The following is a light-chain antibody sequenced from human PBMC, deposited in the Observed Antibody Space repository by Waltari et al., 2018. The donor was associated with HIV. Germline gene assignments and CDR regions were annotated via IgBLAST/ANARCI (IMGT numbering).Light chain of an antibody. Sequence: PGERATLSCRASQTVTSNYLAWYQMKPGQAPRLLIYVASISATGVPDKFSGSGSGTDFTLTIGRLQPEDFAVYYCHQYGTSPQTFGQGSKVEIK. V-gene: IGKV3-20*01. CDR2: VAS. CDR3: HQYGTSPQT. CDR1: QTVTSNY. J-gene: IGKJ2*01.